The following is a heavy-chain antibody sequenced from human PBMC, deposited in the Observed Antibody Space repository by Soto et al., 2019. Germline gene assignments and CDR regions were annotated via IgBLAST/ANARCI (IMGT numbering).Heavy chain of an antibody. Sequence: LSLTCTVSGGSISSSSYYWGWIRQPPGKGLEWIGSIYYSGSTYYNPSLKSRVTISVDTSKNQFSLKLSSVTAADTAVYYCASNYDFWSGKGYYYGMDVWGQGTTVTVSS. CDR2: IYYSGST. D-gene: IGHD3-3*01. CDR3: ASNYDFWSGKGYYYGMDV. V-gene: IGHV4-39*01. J-gene: IGHJ6*02. CDR1: GGSISSSSYY.